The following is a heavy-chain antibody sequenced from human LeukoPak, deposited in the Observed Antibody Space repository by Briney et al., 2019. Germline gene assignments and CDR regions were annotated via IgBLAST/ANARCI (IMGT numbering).Heavy chain of an antibody. CDR2: IYYSGST. CDR1: GGSISSYY. Sequence: SETLSLTCTVSGGSISSYYWSWIRQPPGKGLEWIGYIYYSGSTNYNPSLKSRVTISVDTSKNQFSLKLSSVTAADTAVYYCARDTPLYCSGGSCYSLGYWGQGTLVTVSS. CDR3: ARDTPLYCSGGSCYSLGY. V-gene: IGHV4-59*12. J-gene: IGHJ4*02. D-gene: IGHD2-15*01.